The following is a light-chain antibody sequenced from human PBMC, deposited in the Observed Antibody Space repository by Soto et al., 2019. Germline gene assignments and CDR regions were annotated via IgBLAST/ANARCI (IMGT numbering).Light chain of an antibody. CDR2: GAS. J-gene: IGKJ4*01. Sequence: EIVLTQSPGTLSLSPGERATLSCSASQSVSSNYLAWYQQKPGQAPRLLIYGASSRATGIPDRFSGSGSGTDFTLTISRLEPEDFAVYYCHQYYSSPLTCGGGTKVEIK. CDR3: HQYYSSPLT. V-gene: IGKV3-20*01. CDR1: QSVSSNY.